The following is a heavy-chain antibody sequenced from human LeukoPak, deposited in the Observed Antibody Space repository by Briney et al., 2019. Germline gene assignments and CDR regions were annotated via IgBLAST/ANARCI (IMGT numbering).Heavy chain of an antibody. V-gene: IGHV3-30*04. J-gene: IGHJ6*03. CDR3: ARRQYYMDV. CDR1: GLTFSSYE. CDR2: ISYDGSNK. Sequence: PGGSLRLSCAASGLTFSSYEMNWVRQAPGKGLEWVAVISYDGSNKYYADSVKGRFTISRDNSKNTLYLQMNSLRAEDTAVYYCARRQYYMDVWGKGTTVTVSS.